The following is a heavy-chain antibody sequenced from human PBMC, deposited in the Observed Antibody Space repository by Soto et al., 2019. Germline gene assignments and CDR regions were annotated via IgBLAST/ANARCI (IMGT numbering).Heavy chain of an antibody. V-gene: IGHV1-18*01. Sequence: QVHLVQSGAEVKNPGASVKVSCKGSGYDFTTYGITWVRQAPGQGLEWMAWISAHNGNTNYAPNLQGRVTVTRDTSTSTGYIELRSLRSDDTAVYYCARGRYGDYWGQGALVTVSS. CDR3: ARGRYGDY. CDR2: ISAHNGNT. CDR1: GYDFTTYG. D-gene: IGHD1-1*01. J-gene: IGHJ4*02.